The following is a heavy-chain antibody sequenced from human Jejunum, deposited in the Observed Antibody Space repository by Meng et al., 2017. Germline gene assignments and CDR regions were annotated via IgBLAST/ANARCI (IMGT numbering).Heavy chain of an antibody. CDR2: INSIGVTT. CDR1: GFSFSTSA. D-gene: IGHD3/OR15-3a*01. V-gene: IGHV3-64*01. Sequence: GGSLRLSCEASGFSFSTSAMHWVRQAPGKGLEYVSAINSIGVTTYYANSVKGRFTIFRDNSKNTLYLQMDNLRVEDTAVYYCARWTGNYKDYWGQGTLVTVSS. J-gene: IGHJ4*02. CDR3: ARWTGNYKDY.